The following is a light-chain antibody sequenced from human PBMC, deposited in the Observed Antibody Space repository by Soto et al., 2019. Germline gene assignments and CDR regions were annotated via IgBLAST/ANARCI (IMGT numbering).Light chain of an antibody. CDR2: EVT. CDR3: SSYAGSNNFVV. V-gene: IGLV2-8*01. Sequence: QSVLTQPPSASGSPGQSVTISCTGTRSDVGTYNYVSWYQQHPGKAPKLMIYEVTKRPSGVPDRFSGSKSGNTASLTVSGLQAEDEADYYCSSYAGSNNFVVFGGGTKLTVL. CDR1: RSDVGTYNY. J-gene: IGLJ2*01.